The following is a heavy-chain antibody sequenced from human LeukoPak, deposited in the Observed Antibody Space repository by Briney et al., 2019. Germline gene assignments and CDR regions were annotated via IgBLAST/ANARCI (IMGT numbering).Heavy chain of an antibody. Sequence: SETLSLTCTVSGGSISSSSYYWGWIRQPPGKGLEWIGSIYYSGSAYYNPSLKSRVTISVDTSKNQFSLKVSSVTAADTAVYYCARLYYYDSSGYDYWGQGTLVTVSS. CDR2: IYYSGSA. CDR3: ARLYYYDSSGYDY. J-gene: IGHJ4*02. V-gene: IGHV4-39*07. D-gene: IGHD3-22*01. CDR1: GGSISSSSYY.